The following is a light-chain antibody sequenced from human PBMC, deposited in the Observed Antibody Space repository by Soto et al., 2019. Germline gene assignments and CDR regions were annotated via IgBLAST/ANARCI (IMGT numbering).Light chain of an antibody. CDR2: ATS. V-gene: IGKV1-39*01. CDR1: QSIITY. Sequence: DIQMTKSPASLSASVGDRITITCRASQSIITYLNWYQQKPGKDPKLLIFATSSLHDGVPSRFNGSGSGADFTLTISSLQPEDFATYYCQQSYSTPRTFGQGTQVDTK. J-gene: IGKJ1*01. CDR3: QQSYSTPRT.